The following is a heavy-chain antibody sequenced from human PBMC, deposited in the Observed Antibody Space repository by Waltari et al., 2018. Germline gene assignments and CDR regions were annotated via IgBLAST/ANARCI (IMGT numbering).Heavy chain of an antibody. CDR2: IGEDARLK. V-gene: IGHV3-30*18. D-gene: IGHD1-1*01. J-gene: IGHJ4*02. CDR1: GFISRGPG. CDR3: VKEVRNHRPYDY. Sequence: VQLVESGGGVVQPGDSLRLSCAASGFISRGPGMHWARQAPGKGLEWVAVIGEDARLKYYADFVKGRFTISRDNSKNTMSLQMNSLRPEDTAIYYCVKEVRNHRPYDYWGQGTVVTVSS.